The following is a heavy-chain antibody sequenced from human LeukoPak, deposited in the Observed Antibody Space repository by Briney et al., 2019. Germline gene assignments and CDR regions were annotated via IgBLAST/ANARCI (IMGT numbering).Heavy chain of an antibody. CDR3: ARSMTDSSGYSPSDY. CDR1: GFTFSSYG. Sequence: PGRSLRLSCAASGFTFSSYGMHWVRQAPGKGLEWVAVISYDGSNKYYADSVKGRFTISRDNSKNTLYLQMNSLRAEDTAVYYCARSMTDSSGYSPSDYWGQGTLVTVSS. J-gene: IGHJ4*02. D-gene: IGHD3-22*01. CDR2: ISYDGSNK. V-gene: IGHV3-30*19.